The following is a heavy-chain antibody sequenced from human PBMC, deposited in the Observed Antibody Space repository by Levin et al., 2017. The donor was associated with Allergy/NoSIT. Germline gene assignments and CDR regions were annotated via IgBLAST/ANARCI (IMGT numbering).Heavy chain of an antibody. D-gene: IGHD3-10*01. CDR3: ARWTRFGELSLLDY. V-gene: IGHV4-59*01. CDR2: IYYSGST. Sequence: SETLSLTCTVSGGSISSYYWSWIRQPPGKGLEWIGYIYYSGSTNYSPSLKSRVTISVDTSKNQFSLKLSTVTAADTAVYYCARWTRFGELSLLDYWGQGTLVTVSS. CDR1: GGSISSYY. J-gene: IGHJ4*02.